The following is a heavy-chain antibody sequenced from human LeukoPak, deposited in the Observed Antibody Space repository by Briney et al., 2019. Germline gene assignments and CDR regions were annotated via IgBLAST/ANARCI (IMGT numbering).Heavy chain of an antibody. V-gene: IGHV3-7*03. Sequence: PGGSLRLSCAASGFTFSNYWMSWVRQAPGKGLEWVASIKQDGSEKYYVDSVKGRFTIARDNVKNSLYLQMNSLRAEDTAVYYCASPLSGSSGCLGYWGQGTLVTVSS. CDR2: IKQDGSEK. D-gene: IGHD6-19*01. CDR1: GFTFSNYW. J-gene: IGHJ4*02. CDR3: ASPLSGSSGCLGY.